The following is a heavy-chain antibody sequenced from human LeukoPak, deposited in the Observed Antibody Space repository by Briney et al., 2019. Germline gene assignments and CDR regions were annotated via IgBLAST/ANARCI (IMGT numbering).Heavy chain of an antibody. Sequence: GSQRLSCAASGFTFSSYAMSWVRQAPGKGLEWVSSISGSGGSTYYADSVKGRFTISRDNSKNTLYLRINSLRAEDTAVYYCAKAGLTTVRGPRCWFDPWGQGTLVTVSS. CDR3: AKAGLTTVRGPRCWFDP. D-gene: IGHD4-11*01. J-gene: IGHJ5*02. CDR1: GFTFSSYA. CDR2: ISGSGGST. V-gene: IGHV3-23*01.